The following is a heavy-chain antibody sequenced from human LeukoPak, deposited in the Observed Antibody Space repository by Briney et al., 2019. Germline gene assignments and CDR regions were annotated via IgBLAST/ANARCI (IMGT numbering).Heavy chain of an antibody. CDR3: AKGQQWLGPSTSFDY. CDR2: IYSGGST. D-gene: IGHD6-19*01. V-gene: IGHV3-53*01. CDR1: GFTVSSNY. Sequence: PGGSLRLSCAASGFTVSSNYMSWVRQAPGKGLEWVSVIYSGGSTYYADSVEGRFTISRHNSKNTLYLQMNSLRAEDTAVYYCAKGQQWLGPSTSFDYWGQGTLVTVSS. J-gene: IGHJ4*02.